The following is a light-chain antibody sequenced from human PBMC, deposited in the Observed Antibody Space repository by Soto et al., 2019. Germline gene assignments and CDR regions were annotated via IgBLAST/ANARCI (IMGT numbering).Light chain of an antibody. Sequence: QSALTQPASVSGSPGQSITISCTGTSSDVGGYNYVSWHQQQPGKAPKLMIYEVSNRPSGISNRFSGSKSGNTASLTISGLQAEDEADYYCRSYTTSSTFVFXGGTGTTVL. J-gene: IGLJ3*02. V-gene: IGLV2-14*01. CDR3: RSYTTSSTFV. CDR2: EVS. CDR1: SSDVGGYNY.